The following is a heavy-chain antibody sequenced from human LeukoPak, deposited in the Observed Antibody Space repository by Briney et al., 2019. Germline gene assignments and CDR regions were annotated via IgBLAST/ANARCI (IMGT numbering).Heavy chain of an antibody. J-gene: IGHJ4*02. V-gene: IGHV4-59*02. CDR2: IYYSGST. D-gene: IGHD5-18*01. Sequence: GSLRLSCGASGFTVSSNYMSWIRQPPGKGLEWIGYIYYSGSTNYNPSLKSRVTISVDTSKNQFSLKLSSVTAADTAVYYCARELSSYGSYFDYWGQGTLVTVSS. CDR3: ARELSSYGSYFDY. CDR1: GFTVSSNY.